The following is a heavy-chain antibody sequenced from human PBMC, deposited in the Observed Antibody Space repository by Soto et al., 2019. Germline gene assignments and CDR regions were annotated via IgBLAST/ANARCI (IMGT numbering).Heavy chain of an antibody. CDR3: ARDADILTGSDAFDI. J-gene: IGHJ3*02. V-gene: IGHV3-48*01. Sequence: PGGSLRLSCAASGFTFSTYSMNWVRQAPGKGLEWASYISSSSSTIFYTDSVKGRFTVSRDNAKNSLYLQMNSLRAEDTAVYYCARDADILTGSDAFDIWGQGTMVTVSS. D-gene: IGHD3-9*01. CDR1: GFTFSTYS. CDR2: ISSSSSTI.